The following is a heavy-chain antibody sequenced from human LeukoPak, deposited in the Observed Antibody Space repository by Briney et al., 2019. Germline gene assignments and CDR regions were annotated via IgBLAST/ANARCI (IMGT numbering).Heavy chain of an antibody. CDR3: AKDLSFSDSSSDRGDY. CDR1: GFTFSSYA. V-gene: IGHV3-23*01. Sequence: PGGSLRLSCAVSGFTFSSYAMSWVRQAPGKGLEWVSAISGSGGSTYYADSVKGRFTISRDNSKNTLYLQMNSLRAEDTAVYYCAKDLSFSDSSSDRGDYWGQGTLVTVS. D-gene: IGHD6-6*01. J-gene: IGHJ4*02. CDR2: ISGSGGST.